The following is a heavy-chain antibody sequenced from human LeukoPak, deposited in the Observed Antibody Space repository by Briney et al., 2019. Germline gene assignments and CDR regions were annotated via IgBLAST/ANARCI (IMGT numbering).Heavy chain of an antibody. CDR1: GDSISSSSYY. J-gene: IGHJ6*03. D-gene: IGHD3-10*01. V-gene: IGHV4-39*07. Sequence: PSETLSLTCTVSGDSISSSSYYWGWIRQPPGKGLEWIGSIYYSGSTYYNPSLKSRVTMSVDTSKNQFSLKLSSVTAADTAVYYCARTTMVRGTYYMDVWGKGTTVTVSS. CDR3: ARTTMVRGTYYMDV. CDR2: IYYSGST.